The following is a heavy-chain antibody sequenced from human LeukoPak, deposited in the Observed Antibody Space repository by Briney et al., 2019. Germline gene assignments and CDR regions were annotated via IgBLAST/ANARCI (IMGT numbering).Heavy chain of an antibody. V-gene: IGHV4-38-2*02. CDR3: ARDAQRNSIFGVVIFFDY. Sequence: KSSETLSLTCTVSGYSISSGYYWGWIRQPPGKGLEWIGSIYHSGSTYYNPSLKSRVTISVDTSKNQFSLKLSSVTAADTAVYYYARDAQRNSIFGVVIFFDYWGQGTLVTVSS. CDR1: GYSISSGYY. J-gene: IGHJ4*02. D-gene: IGHD3-3*01. CDR2: IYHSGST.